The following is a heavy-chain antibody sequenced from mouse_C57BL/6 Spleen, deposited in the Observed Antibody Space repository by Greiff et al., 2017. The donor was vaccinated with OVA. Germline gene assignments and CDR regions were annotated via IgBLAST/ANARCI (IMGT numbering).Heavy chain of an antibody. D-gene: IGHD2-1*01. Sequence: EVQGVESGGGLVKPGGSLKLSCAASGFTFSSYAMSWVRQTPEKRLEWVATISDGGSYTYYPDNVKGRFTISRDNAKNNLYLQMSHLKSEDTAMYYCARGGGNYVFAYWGQGTLVTVSA. CDR1: GFTFSSYA. CDR3: ARGGGNYVFAY. J-gene: IGHJ3*01. CDR2: ISDGGSYT. V-gene: IGHV5-4*01.